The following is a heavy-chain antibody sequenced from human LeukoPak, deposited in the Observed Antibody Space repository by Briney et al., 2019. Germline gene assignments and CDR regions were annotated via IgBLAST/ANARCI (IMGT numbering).Heavy chain of an antibody. CDR3: ARGGVLMVYAIRLKGWFDP. J-gene: IGHJ5*02. CDR1: GGSISGSSHY. D-gene: IGHD2-8*01. Sequence: SETLSLTCTVSGGSISGSSHYWGWIRQSPGKGLEWIGTIYYSGSTYYNPSLKSRVTISVDTSKNQFSLKLSSVTAADTAVYYCARGGVLMVYAIRLKGWFDPWGQGTLVTVSS. V-gene: IGHV4-39*07. CDR2: IYYSGST.